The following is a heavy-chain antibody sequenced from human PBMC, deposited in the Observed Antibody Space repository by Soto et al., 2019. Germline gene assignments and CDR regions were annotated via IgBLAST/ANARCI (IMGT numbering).Heavy chain of an antibody. CDR1: GYSFTSYW. V-gene: IGHV5-51*01. J-gene: IGHJ4*02. Sequence: GESLKSSCTGSGYSFTSYWIGWVRQMPGKGLEWMGIIYPGDSDTRYSPSFQGQVTISADKSISTAYLQWSSLKASDTAMYYCARPYYDSSGSLGQWGQGTLVTVSS. D-gene: IGHD3-22*01. CDR3: ARPYYDSSGSLGQ. CDR2: IYPGDSDT.